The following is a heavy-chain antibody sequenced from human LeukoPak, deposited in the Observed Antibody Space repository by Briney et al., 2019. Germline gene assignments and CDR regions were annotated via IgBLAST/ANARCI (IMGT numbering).Heavy chain of an antibody. J-gene: IGHJ3*02. D-gene: IGHD4-11*01. CDR3: ARPNSYYLGNAAFDI. CDR2: IHYSGST. CDR1: GGSISNYY. Sequence: SETLSLTCTVSGGSISNYYWTWIRQPPGKGLEWIGYIHYSGSTNYNPSLESRVTISIDTSKNQFSLKLSSVTAADTAVYYCARPNSYYLGNAAFDIWGQGTMVTVSS. V-gene: IGHV4-59*01.